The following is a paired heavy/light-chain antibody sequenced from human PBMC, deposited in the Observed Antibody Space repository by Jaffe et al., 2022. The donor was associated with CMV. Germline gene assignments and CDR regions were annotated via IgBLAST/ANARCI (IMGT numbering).Light chain of an antibody. CDR3: TQATQSYT. J-gene: IGKJ2*01. CDR1: QSLVHSDGNTY. V-gene: IGKV2-24*01. Sequence: DIVLTQTPLSSPVPLGQPASISCNSSQSLVHSDGNTYLSWLQQRPGQPPRLLIYQISNRFSGVPDRFSGSGAGTAFTLKISRVEAEDVGVYYCTQATQSYTFGQGTKLEIK. CDR2: QIS.
Heavy chain of an antibody. Sequence: EVQLVESGGDLVQPGGSLRLSCAASGFTFSNYWMTWVRQAPGKGLEWVANIKSDGSEVYYVDSVKGRFTISRDNAKNSLYLQMNSLRVEDTALYYCLRDRGRRERDYWGQGTLVTVSS. CDR1: GFTFSNYW. CDR3: LRDRGRRERDY. CDR2: IKSDGSEV. V-gene: IGHV3-7*03. J-gene: IGHJ4*02.